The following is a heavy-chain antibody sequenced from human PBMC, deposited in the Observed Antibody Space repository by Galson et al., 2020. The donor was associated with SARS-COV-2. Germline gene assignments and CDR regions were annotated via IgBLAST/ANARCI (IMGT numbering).Heavy chain of an antibody. CDR1: GYTFTSYG. J-gene: IGHJ6*02. D-gene: IGHD3-10*01. V-gene: IGHV1-18*01. CDR3: AKWVRWFGELLRYYYYGMDV. Sequence: GESLKISCKASGYTFTSYGISWVRQAPGQGLEWMGWISAYNGNTNYAQKLQGRVTMTTDTSTSTAYMELRSLRSDDTAVYYCAKWVRWFGELLRYYYYGMDVWGQGTTVNVSS. CDR2: ISAYNGNT.